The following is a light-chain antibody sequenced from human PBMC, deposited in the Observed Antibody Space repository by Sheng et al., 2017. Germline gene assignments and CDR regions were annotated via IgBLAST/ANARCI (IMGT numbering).Light chain of an antibody. Sequence: EIVLTQSPGTLSLSPGERATLSCRASQSVSGNYLAWYQQNLARLPGSSSMVHPAGPQASQTGSVAVGLGQTSLSPSADWPEDFAVYYCQQYYISPRTFGQGTKVEI. CDR1: QSVSGNY. V-gene: IGKV3-20*01. CDR2: VHP. CDR3: QQYYISPRT. J-gene: IGKJ1*01.